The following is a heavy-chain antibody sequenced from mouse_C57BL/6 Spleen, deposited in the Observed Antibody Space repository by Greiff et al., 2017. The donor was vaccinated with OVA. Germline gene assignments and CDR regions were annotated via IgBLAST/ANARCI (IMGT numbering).Heavy chain of an antibody. V-gene: IGHV5-17*01. J-gene: IGHJ2*01. CDR1: GFTFSDYG. CDR2: ISSGSSTI. CDR3: ARRTGTGGYFDY. D-gene: IGHD4-1*01. Sequence: DVMLVESGGGLVKPGGSLKLSCAASGFTFSDYGMHWVRQAPEKGLEWVAYISSGSSTIYYADTVKGRFTISRDNAKNTLFLQMTSLRSEDTAMYYCARRTGTGGYFDYWGQGTTLTVSS.